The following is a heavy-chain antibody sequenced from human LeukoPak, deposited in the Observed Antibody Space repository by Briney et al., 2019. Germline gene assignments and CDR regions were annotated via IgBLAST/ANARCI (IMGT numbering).Heavy chain of an antibody. CDR3: AREMFGAAAGTYYYYMDV. Sequence: GGSLRLSCAASGFTFSSYAMSWVRQAPGKGLEWVSSISSSSSYIYYADSVKGRFTISRDNAKNSLYLQMNSLRAEDTAVYYCAREMFGAAAGTYYYYMDVWGKGTTVTVSS. J-gene: IGHJ6*03. D-gene: IGHD6-13*01. CDR2: ISSSSSYI. CDR1: GFTFSSYA. V-gene: IGHV3-21*01.